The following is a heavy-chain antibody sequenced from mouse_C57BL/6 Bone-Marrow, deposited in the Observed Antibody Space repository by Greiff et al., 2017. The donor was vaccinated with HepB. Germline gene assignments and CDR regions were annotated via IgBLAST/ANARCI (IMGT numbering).Heavy chain of an antibody. CDR3: ARCGYYYYAMDY. CDR1: GYTFTSYT. J-gene: IGHJ4*01. V-gene: IGHV1-4*01. CDR2: INPSSGYT. D-gene: IGHD2-3*01. Sequence: VKLVESGAELARPGASVKMSCKASGYTFTSYTMHWVKQRPGQGLEWIGYINPSSGYTKYNQKFKDKATVTADKSSSTAYMQLSSLTSEDSAVYYCARCGYYYYAMDYWGQGTSVTVSS.